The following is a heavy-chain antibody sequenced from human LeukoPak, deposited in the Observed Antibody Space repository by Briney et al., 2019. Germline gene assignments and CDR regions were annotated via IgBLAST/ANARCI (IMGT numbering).Heavy chain of an antibody. J-gene: IGHJ3*02. D-gene: IGHD3-16*01. V-gene: IGHV4-59*01. CDR2: IYYSGST. CDR1: GGSISSYD. Sequence: SETLSLTCSVSGGSISSYDWSWSRQPPGTGLGWIGYIYYSGSTNYNPSLKSRFTISVDTSKNQFSLKLSSMTAADTAVYYCARSETPFGAFDIWGQGTMVTVSS. CDR3: ARSETPFGAFDI.